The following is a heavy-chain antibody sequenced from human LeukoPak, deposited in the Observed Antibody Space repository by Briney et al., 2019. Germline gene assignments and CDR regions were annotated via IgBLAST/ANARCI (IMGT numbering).Heavy chain of an antibody. D-gene: IGHD3-3*02. J-gene: IGHJ3*02. V-gene: IGHV4-59*08. CDR2: IYYSGRT. CDR1: GGSISSHY. Sequence: PSPTLSLTCTVSGGSISSHYWSLLRQPPGKGLELIGYIYYSGRTNYNPSLESLVTISLDTSKNQFSLKLNSATAADTAVYYCARDISGGSHVFDIWGQGTMVTVSS. CDR3: ARDISGGSHVFDI.